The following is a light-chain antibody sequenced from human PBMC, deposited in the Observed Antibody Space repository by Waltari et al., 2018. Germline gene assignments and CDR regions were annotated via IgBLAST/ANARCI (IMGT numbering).Light chain of an antibody. CDR2: FDC. Sequence: SYVLTQPPPVSVAPGESARITCGGNNIGTKSVPWYQQKPGQAPVLVIYFDCDRPSGIPERFSGANSGNTATLTISRVEAGDEADYYCQVWEISRDHYVFGSGTEVTVL. V-gene: IGLV3-21*01. CDR1: NIGTKS. CDR3: QVWEISRDHYV. J-gene: IGLJ1*01.